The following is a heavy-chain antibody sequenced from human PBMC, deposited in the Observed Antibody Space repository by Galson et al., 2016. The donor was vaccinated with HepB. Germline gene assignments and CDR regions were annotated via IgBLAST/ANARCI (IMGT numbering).Heavy chain of an antibody. CDR1: GGMFRSYA. CDR2: ILPILGSA. CDR3: ARDRARATGPGGNDAFNI. J-gene: IGHJ3*02. D-gene: IGHD1-14*01. V-gene: IGHV1-69*01. Sequence: SCKASGGMFRSYAISWVRQAPGQGLEWIGGILPILGSANYAQKFQGRVTITADDSTSTAYMELSSLRSEDTAVYYCARDRARATGPGGNDAFNIWGQGTMVTVSS.